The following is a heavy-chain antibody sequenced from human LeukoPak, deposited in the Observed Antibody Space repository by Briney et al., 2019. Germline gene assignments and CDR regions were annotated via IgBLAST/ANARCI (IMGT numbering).Heavy chain of an antibody. J-gene: IGHJ6*02. CDR3: AMDRV. Sequence: HSGGSLRLSCAASGFDFRDYALSWVRQAPGKGLEWVSRVNSDGSSTTYADSVKGRFTISRDNAKNTLYLQMNSLRPEDTAVYYCAMDRVWGQGTTVTVSS. V-gene: IGHV3-74*01. D-gene: IGHD3/OR15-3a*01. CDR1: GFDFRDYA. CDR2: VNSDGSST.